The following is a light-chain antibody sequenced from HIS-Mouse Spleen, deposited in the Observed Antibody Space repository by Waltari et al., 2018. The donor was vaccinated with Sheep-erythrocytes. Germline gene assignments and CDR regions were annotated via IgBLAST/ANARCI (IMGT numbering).Light chain of an antibody. Sequence: QSALTQPASVSGSPGQSITISCTRTSSDVGSYNYVSWYQQHPGKAPKLMIYDVSKRPSGVPDRFSGSKSGNTASLTISGLQAEDEADYYCCSYAGSYNHVFATGTKVTVL. CDR1: SSDVGSYNY. CDR3: CSYAGSYNHV. CDR2: DVS. V-gene: IGLV2-11*01. J-gene: IGLJ1*01.